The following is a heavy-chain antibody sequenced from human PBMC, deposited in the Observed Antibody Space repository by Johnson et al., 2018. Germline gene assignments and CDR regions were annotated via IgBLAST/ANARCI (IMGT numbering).Heavy chain of an antibody. D-gene: IGHD6-13*01. CDR1: GFTFSNYN. CDR3: ARAEQRQLVRNYYYYYMDV. V-gene: IGHV3-21*01. J-gene: IGHJ6*03. Sequence: VQLVQSGGGLVKPGGSLRLSCAASGFTFSNYNMHWVRQAPGKGLEWVSSITSSSHYIHHADSGKGRFPLPRPNAKNSLYLEMNSLRAADPAVYYWARAEQRQLVRNYYYYYMDVWGKGTTVTVSS. CDR2: ITSSSHYI.